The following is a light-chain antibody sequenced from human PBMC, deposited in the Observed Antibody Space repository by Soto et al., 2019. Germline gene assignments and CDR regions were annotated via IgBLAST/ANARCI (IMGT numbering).Light chain of an antibody. J-gene: IGKJ2*01. CDR2: GAS. CDR3: QQYNNWPHS. CDR1: QSISSD. Sequence: DTVMTQSPATLSVYPGERATFSCRASQSISSDLAWYQQKPGQVPRLLIYGASTRATGIPARFSGSGSGTEFTLSISGLQSEDFAVYHCQQYNNWPHSFGQGTKLEI. V-gene: IGKV3-15*01.